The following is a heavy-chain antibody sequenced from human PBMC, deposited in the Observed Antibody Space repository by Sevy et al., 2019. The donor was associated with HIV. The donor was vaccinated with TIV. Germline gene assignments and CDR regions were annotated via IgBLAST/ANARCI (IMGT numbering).Heavy chain of an antibody. Sequence: SETLSLTCAVSGGSFSSNDWCWFGQQPAGGRLGWIGEIYHSGSRYYNPSMKSRVTISVDKSKNHFSLKLSSVTAADAAVYYSARGREIAEDIVLQNGFDPWGQGTLVTVSS. CDR1: GGSFSSNDW. V-gene: IGHV4-4*02. CDR2: IYHSGSR. J-gene: IGHJ5*02. CDR3: ARGREIAEDIVLQNGFDP. D-gene: IGHD2-8*01.